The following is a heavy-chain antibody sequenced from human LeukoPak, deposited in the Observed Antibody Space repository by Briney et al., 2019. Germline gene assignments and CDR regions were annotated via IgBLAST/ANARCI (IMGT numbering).Heavy chain of an antibody. V-gene: IGHV4-59*01. CDR1: GGSISTYY. Sequence: SETLSLTCTVSGGSISTYYWSWIRQPPGKGLEWIAYIYYSGSTKYNPSLKSRVTISVDMPKNQFSLKLSSVTAADTAVYYCARASFNSYGIDGFGYWGQGALV. J-gene: IGHJ4*02. CDR2: IYYSGST. D-gene: IGHD5-18*01. CDR3: ARASFNSYGIDGFGY.